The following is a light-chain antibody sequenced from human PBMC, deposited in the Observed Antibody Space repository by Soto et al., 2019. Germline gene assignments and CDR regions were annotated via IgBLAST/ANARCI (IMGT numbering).Light chain of an antibody. CDR3: AAWDDSLNGVV. CDR2: SNN. J-gene: IGLJ2*01. V-gene: IGLV1-44*01. CDR1: SSNIESNT. Sequence: QPVLTQPPSASGTPGQRVTISCSGSSSNIESNTASWYQQLPGTAPKVLIYSNNQRPSGVPDRFSGSRSGTSASLAISGLQSDDEADYYCAAWDDSLNGVVFGAGTQLTVL.